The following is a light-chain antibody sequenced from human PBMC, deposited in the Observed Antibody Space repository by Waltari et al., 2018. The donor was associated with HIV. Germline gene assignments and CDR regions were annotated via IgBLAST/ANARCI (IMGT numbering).Light chain of an antibody. Sequence: QSVLTQTPSLSGTPGQRVTISCSGGYSNIGSNTVNWYQQFPGTAPRLLIYSNNQRPSGVPGRFSGSKSGTSASLVISELQSQDEADYHFAAWDDSLHGELFGGGTKLTVL. V-gene: IGLV1-44*01. CDR1: YSNIGSNT. J-gene: IGLJ2*01. CDR3: AAWDDSLHGEL. CDR2: SNN.